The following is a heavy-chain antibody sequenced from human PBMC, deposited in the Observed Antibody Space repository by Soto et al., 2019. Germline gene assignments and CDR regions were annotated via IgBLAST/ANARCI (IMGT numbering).Heavy chain of an antibody. CDR2: IYYSGST. CDR3: ARVVGLSCYYNIGNWFYP. V-gene: IGHV4-31*11. CDR1: GGSISSGGYS. Sequence: SETLSLTCAVSGGSISSGGYSWSWIRQPPGKGLEWIGYIYYSGSTYYNPSLKSRVTISVDTSKNQFSLKLSSVTAADTAVYYCARVVGLSCYYNIGNWFYPWGQGTLVTVSS. D-gene: IGHD3-10*01. J-gene: IGHJ5*02.